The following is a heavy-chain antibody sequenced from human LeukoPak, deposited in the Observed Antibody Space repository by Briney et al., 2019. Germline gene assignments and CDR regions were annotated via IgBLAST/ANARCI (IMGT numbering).Heavy chain of an antibody. J-gene: IGHJ5*02. CDR2: IRYDGSNK. Sequence: PGGSLRLSCAASGFTFSNYWMHWVRQAPGKGLEWVAFIRYDGSNKYYADSVKGRFTISRDNSKNTLYLQMNSLRAEDTAVYYCARLVINWFDPWGQGTLVTVSS. CDR1: GFTFSNYW. V-gene: IGHV3-30*02. D-gene: IGHD4-23*01. CDR3: ARLVINWFDP.